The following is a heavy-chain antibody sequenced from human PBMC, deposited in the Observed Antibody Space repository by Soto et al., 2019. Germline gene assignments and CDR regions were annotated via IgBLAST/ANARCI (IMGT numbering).Heavy chain of an antibody. CDR3: ARGGLIATVWAWCDP. V-gene: IGHV4-34*01. CDR1: GGSFSGYY. CDR2: INHSGST. D-gene: IGHD3-16*01. J-gene: IGHJ5*02. Sequence: QVQLQQWGAGLLKPSETLSLTCAVYGGSFSGYYWSWIRQPPGKGLEWIGEINHSGSTNYNPSLRCRVPRSVDTSKNQCPLNLSSVTAADTAVYYCARGGLIATVWAWCDPWGKGTLVTVSS.